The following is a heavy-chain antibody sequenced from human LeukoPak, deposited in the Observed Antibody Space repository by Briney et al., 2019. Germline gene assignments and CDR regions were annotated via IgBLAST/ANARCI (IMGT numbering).Heavy chain of an antibody. CDR3: AKLPLTTVTQTDDY. CDR1: GFTLSSYG. CDR2: ISYDGSNK. V-gene: IGHV3-30*18. Sequence: GGSLRLSCAASGFTLSSYGMHWVRQAPGKGLEWVAVISYDGSNKYYADSVKGRFTISRDNSKNTLYLQMNSLRAEDTAVYYCAKLPLTTVTQTDDYWGQGTLVTVSS. D-gene: IGHD4-17*01. J-gene: IGHJ4*02.